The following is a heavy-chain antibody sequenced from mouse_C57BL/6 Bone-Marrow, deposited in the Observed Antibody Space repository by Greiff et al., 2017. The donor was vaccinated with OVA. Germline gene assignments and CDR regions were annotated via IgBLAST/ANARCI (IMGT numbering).Heavy chain of an antibody. CDR2: IHPNSGST. CDR3: ARLGTGTSSWFAY. CDR1: GYTFTSYW. Sequence: QVQLQQPGAELVKPGASVKLSCKASGYTFTSYWMHWVKQRPGQGLEWIGMIHPNSGSTNYNEKFKSKATLTVDKSSSTAYMQLSSLTSEASAVYYCARLGTGTSSWFAYWGQGTLVTVSA. V-gene: IGHV1-64*01. J-gene: IGHJ3*01. D-gene: IGHD4-1*01.